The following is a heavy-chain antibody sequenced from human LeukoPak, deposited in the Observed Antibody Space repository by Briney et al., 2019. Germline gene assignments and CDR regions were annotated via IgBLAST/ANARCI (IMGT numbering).Heavy chain of an antibody. J-gene: IGHJ3*02. CDR2: IYYSGST. CDR1: GGSSSSYY. D-gene: IGHD2-21*02. CDR3: ARVLGPIVVVTAAIAFDI. V-gene: IGHV4-59*01. Sequence: SETLSLTCTGSGGSSSSYYWTWIRQPPGKGLEWSGYIYYSGSTGYNPSLKSRVTISVDTSKHQFSLRLSSVTAADTAVYYCARVLGPIVVVTAAIAFDIWGQGTMVTVSS.